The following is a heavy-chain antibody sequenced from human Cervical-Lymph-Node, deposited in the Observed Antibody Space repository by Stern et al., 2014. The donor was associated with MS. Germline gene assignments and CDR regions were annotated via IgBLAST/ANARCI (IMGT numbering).Heavy chain of an antibody. CDR2: INPKSGGT. V-gene: IGHV1-2*06. J-gene: IGHJ4*02. D-gene: IGHD1-26*01. Sequence: VQLVESGAEVKKPGASVKVSCKASGYTFTGYYMHWVRQAPGQGLEWMGRINPKSGGTNDAQKFQGRCSMTRDTSISTAYMELSRLRSDDTAVYYCARERALIVGATTGFDYWGQGTLVTVSS. CDR3: ARERALIVGATTGFDY. CDR1: GYTFTGYY.